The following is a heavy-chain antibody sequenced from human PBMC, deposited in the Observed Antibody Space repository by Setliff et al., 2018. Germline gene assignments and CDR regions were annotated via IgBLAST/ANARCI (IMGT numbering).Heavy chain of an antibody. J-gene: IGHJ6*03. CDR1: GFTFSSYA. CDR3: AKESGAHYFYYYYMDV. CDR2: INSNGGTT. Sequence: GGSLRLSCAASGFTFSSYAMHWVRQAPGRGLEYVSAINSNGGTTYYVDSVKGRFIISRDNSKNTLYLQMNSLRAEDTAVYFCAKESGAHYFYYYYMDVWGKGTTVTVSS. D-gene: IGHD2-15*01. V-gene: IGHV3-64*02.